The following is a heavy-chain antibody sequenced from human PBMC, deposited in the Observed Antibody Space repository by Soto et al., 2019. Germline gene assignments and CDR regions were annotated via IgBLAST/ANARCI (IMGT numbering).Heavy chain of an antibody. V-gene: IGHV4-4*07. Sequence: PSETLSLTCTVSGGSISTYYWRWIRQPAGKGLEWIGRIYASGSTNYNPSLKSRVTMSVATSKNQFSLKLSSVTAADTAIYYCARGGMVIIPTATAFDYWGQGTLVTVSS. CDR2: IYASGST. D-gene: IGHD2-2*01. CDR1: GGSISTYY. CDR3: ARGGMVIIPTATAFDY. J-gene: IGHJ4*02.